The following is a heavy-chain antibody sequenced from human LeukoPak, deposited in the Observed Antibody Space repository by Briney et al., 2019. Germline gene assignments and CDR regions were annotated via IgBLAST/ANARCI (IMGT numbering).Heavy chain of an antibody. CDR1: GGSISSGSYY. V-gene: IGHV4-61*02. CDR2: IYTSGST. Sequence: SETLSLTCTVSGGSISSGSYYWSWIRQPAGKGLEWIGRIYTSGSTNYNPSLKSRVTISVDTSKNQFSLKLSSVTAADTAVYYCARCLNDGYYYYMDVWGKGTTVTISS. J-gene: IGHJ6*03. CDR3: ARCLNDGYYYYMDV.